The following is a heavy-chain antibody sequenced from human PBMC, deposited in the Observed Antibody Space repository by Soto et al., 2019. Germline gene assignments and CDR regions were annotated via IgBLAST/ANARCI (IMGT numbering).Heavy chain of an antibody. J-gene: IGHJ4*02. CDR2: ISGSGGST. D-gene: IGHD1-26*01. Sequence: PGGSLRLSFAAFGFSFSDYYMSWVRQAPGKGLEWVSAISGSGGSTYYADSVKGRFTISRDNSKNTLYLQMNSLRAEDTAVYYCARGRIVGAPREPQNYWGQGTLVTVSS. CDR1: GFSFSDYY. CDR3: ARGRIVGAPREPQNY. V-gene: IGHV3-23*01.